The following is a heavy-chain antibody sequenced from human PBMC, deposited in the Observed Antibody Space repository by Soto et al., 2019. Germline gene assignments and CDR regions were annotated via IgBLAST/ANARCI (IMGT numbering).Heavy chain of an antibody. CDR1: GFTFSSYG. D-gene: IGHD3-10*01. CDR3: ARTAGGRVRGALDF. V-gene: IGHV3-30-3*01. J-gene: IGHJ3*01. Sequence: QVHLEESGGGVVQPGTSLRLSCVASGFTFSSYGMHWVRQAPGKGLEWVAVIPNTENKKYYADSVKGRFTISRDNSQNTLFLQMDSLMSEDTAMYYCARTAGGRVRGALDFWGQGTMVTVS. CDR2: IPNTENKK.